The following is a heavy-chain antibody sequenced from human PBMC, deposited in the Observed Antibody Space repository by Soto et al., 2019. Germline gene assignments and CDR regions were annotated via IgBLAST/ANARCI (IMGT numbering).Heavy chain of an antibody. V-gene: IGHV4-59*01. CDR1: GGSISSYY. J-gene: IGHJ3*02. D-gene: IGHD3-10*01. CDR2: IYYSGST. Sequence: SETLSLTCAVSGGSISSYYWSWIRQPPWKGLEWIGYIYYSGSTNYNPSLKSRVTISVDTSKNQFSLKLSSVTAADTAVYYCARVWGGAFDIWGQGTMVTVSS. CDR3: ARVWGGAFDI.